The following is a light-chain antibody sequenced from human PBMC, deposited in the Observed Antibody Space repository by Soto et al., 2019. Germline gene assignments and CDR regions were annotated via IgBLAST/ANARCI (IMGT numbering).Light chain of an antibody. CDR2: SNN. J-gene: IGLJ2*01. CDR3: AAWGDSLNGPV. CDR1: SSNIGSNT. V-gene: IGLV1-44*01. Sequence: QSALTQPPSASGTPGQRVTISCSGSSSNIGSNTVNWYQQFPGTAPELLIYSNNQRPSGVPDRFSGYKSGTSASLAISGLQSEDEADYYCAAWGDSLNGPVFGGGTKLTVL.